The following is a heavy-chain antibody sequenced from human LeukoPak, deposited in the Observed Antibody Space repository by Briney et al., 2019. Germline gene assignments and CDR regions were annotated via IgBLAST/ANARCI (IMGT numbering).Heavy chain of an antibody. J-gene: IGHJ4*02. Sequence: GGSLRLSCAASGFTFSSYAMSWVRQAPGKGLEWVSAISGSGGSTYYADSVKGRFTISRDNSKNTLYLQMNSLKTEDTAVYYCTTERSGSFPYWGQGALVTVSS. CDR1: GFTFSSYA. V-gene: IGHV3-23*01. CDR2: ISGSGGST. CDR3: TTERSGSFPY. D-gene: IGHD1-26*01.